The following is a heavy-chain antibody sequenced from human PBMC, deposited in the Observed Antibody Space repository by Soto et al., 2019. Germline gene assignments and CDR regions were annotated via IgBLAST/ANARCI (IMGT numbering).Heavy chain of an antibody. V-gene: IGHV3-11*06. Sequence: LRLSCAASGFTFSDYYMIWIRQAPGKGLEWVSYISSSSSYTNYADSVKGRFTISRDNAKNSLYLQMNSLRAEDTAVYYCARHDTEDSSSWYYWGQGTLVTVSS. CDR2: ISSSSSYT. CDR3: ARHDTEDSSSWYY. CDR1: GFTFSDYY. J-gene: IGHJ4*02. D-gene: IGHD6-13*01.